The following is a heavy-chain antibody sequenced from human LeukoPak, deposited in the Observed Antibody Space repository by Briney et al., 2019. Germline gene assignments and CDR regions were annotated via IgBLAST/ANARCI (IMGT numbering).Heavy chain of an antibody. V-gene: IGHV4-59*01. CDR1: GGSISSYY. Sequence: PSETLSLTCTVSGGSISSYYWSWIRQPPGKGLEWIGYIYYSGSTNYNPSLKSRVTISVDTSKNQFSLKLSSVTAADTAVYYCARVRYYGSGSLNWFDPWGQGTLVTVSS. CDR3: ARVRYYGSGSLNWFDP. D-gene: IGHD3-10*01. CDR2: IYYSGST. J-gene: IGHJ5*02.